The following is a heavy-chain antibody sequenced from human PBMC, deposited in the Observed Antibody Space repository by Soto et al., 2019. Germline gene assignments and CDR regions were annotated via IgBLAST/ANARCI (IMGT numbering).Heavy chain of an antibody. CDR2: FDPEDGET. CDR1: GYTLTELS. J-gene: IGHJ5*02. Sequence: ASVKVSCKVSGYTLTELSMHWVRQAPGKGLEWMGGFDPEDGETIYAQKFQGRVTMTEDTSTDTAYMELSSLRSEDTAVYYCAVCFGARLDYKASWLDPWGQGTLVTVSS. CDR3: AVCFGARLDYKASWLDP. D-gene: IGHD4-4*01. V-gene: IGHV1-24*01.